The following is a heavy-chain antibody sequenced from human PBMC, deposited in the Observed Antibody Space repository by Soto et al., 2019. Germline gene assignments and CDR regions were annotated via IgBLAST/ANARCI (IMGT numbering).Heavy chain of an antibody. CDR2: IWYDGSNK. J-gene: IGHJ4*02. CDR1: GFTFSSYG. CDR3: ARDILGSGGY. V-gene: IGHV3-33*01. Sequence: GGSLSLSCAASGFTFSSYGMHWVRQAPGKGLEWVAVIWYDGSNKYYADSVKGRFTISRENSKNTLYLQMNSLRVEDTAVYYCARDILGSGGYWGQGTLVTVSS. D-gene: IGHD1-26*01.